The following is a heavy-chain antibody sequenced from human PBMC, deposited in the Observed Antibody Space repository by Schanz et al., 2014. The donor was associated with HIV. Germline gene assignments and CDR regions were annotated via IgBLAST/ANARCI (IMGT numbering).Heavy chain of an antibody. D-gene: IGHD6-19*01. CDR2: ISYDGSNQ. V-gene: IGHV3-30-3*01. CDR1: GFSLINNA. Sequence: VQLLESGGDLVQPGGSLRLSCEVSGFSLINNAMTWVRQAPGKGLEWVAVISYDGSNQYYADSVKGRFTISRDNPKNTLYLQMNSLRAEDTAIYYCARSPDWAGTDAFDIWGQGTMVTVSS. J-gene: IGHJ3*02. CDR3: ARSPDWAGTDAFDI.